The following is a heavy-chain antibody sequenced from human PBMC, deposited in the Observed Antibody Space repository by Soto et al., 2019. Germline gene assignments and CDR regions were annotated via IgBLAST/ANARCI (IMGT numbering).Heavy chain of an antibody. J-gene: IGHJ6*02. CDR2: IYYSGST. V-gene: IGHV4-31*03. Sequence: SETLSLTCTVSGGSISSGGYYWSWIRQHPGKGLEWIGYIYYSGSTYYNPSLKSRVTISVDTSKNQFSLELSSVTAADTAVYYCARDSPYYYYGMDVWGQGTTVTVSS. CDR3: ARDSPYYYYGMDV. CDR1: GGSISSGGYY.